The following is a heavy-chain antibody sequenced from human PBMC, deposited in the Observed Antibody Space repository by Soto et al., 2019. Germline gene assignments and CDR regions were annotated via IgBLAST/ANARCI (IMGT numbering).Heavy chain of an antibody. CDR3: ARDSSGGGGYFDY. D-gene: IGHD6-19*01. V-gene: IGHV4-34*01. CDR2: INHSGST. J-gene: IGHJ4*02. Sequence: PSETLSLTCAVYGGSFSGYYWSWIRQPPGKGLEWIGEINHSGSTNYNPSLKSRVTISVDTSKNQFSLKLSSVTAADTAVYCCARDSSGGGGYFDYWGQGTLVTVSS. CDR1: GGSFSGYY.